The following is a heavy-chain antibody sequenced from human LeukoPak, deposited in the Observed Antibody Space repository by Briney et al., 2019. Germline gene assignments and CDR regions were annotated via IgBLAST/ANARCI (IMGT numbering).Heavy chain of an antibody. Sequence: GGSLRLSCAASGFTFSTYSMNWVRQAPGKGLEWVSTISGTGGSTYYADSVKGRFTISRDNSKNTLYLQMNSLRAGDTAIYYCAKHNDFWSGPFDYWGQGTLVTVSS. J-gene: IGHJ4*02. CDR1: GFTFSTYS. V-gene: IGHV3-23*01. D-gene: IGHD3-3*01. CDR2: ISGTGGST. CDR3: AKHNDFWSGPFDY.